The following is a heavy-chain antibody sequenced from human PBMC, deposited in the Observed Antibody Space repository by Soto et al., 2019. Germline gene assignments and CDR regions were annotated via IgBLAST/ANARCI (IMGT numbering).Heavy chain of an antibody. J-gene: IGHJ4*02. CDR1: GQSVTDLS. Sequence: ASVKGSCKGSGQSVTDLSMHWVRLAPGGGLEWMGRFDPEDGETIYAEKFQGRLTMTEDTSTDTAYMELNSLTYEDTALYYCATENTRRGLTLFGVVIAALYYWGQGTLVTVSS. CDR3: ATENTRRGLTLFGVVIAALYY. V-gene: IGHV1-24*01. D-gene: IGHD3-3*01. CDR2: FDPEDGET.